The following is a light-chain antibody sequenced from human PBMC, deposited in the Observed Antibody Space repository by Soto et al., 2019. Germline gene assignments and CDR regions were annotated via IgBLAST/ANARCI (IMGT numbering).Light chain of an antibody. Sequence: QSVLTQPPSVSGAPGQRVTISCTGSSSNIGADSDVHWYQQLPGTAPKLLIYGNSNRPSGVPDRFSGSKSGTSASLAITGLQAEDEADYHCQSYDSSLSSSVFGGGTKVTVL. V-gene: IGLV1-40*01. CDR2: GNS. CDR1: SSNIGADSD. J-gene: IGLJ2*01. CDR3: QSYDSSLSSSV.